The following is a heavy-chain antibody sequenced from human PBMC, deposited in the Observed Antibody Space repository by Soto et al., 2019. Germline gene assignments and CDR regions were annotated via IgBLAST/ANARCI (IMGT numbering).Heavy chain of an antibody. CDR1: GFTFSSYA. Sequence: GGSLRLSCAASGFTFSSYAMHWVRQAPGKGLEWVAVISYDGSNKYYADSVKGRFTISRDNSKNTLYLQMNSLRAEDTAVYYCARFNGAGSGLYYYYGMDVWGQGTTVTVSS. J-gene: IGHJ6*02. CDR2: ISYDGSNK. V-gene: IGHV3-30-3*01. CDR3: ARFNGAGSGLYYYYGMDV. D-gene: IGHD3-10*01.